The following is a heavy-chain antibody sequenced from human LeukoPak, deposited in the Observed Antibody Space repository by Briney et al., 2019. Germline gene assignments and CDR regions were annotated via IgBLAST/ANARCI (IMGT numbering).Heavy chain of an antibody. D-gene: IGHD2-15*01. J-gene: IGHJ4*02. Sequence: GASVKVSCKASGYTFTSYGISWVRQAPGQGLEWMGWISAYNGNTNYAQKLQGRVTMTTDTSTSTAYMELRSLRSDDTAVYYCARDELLGIYCSGGSCPEIFDYWGQGTLVTVSS. CDR1: GYTFTSYG. V-gene: IGHV1-18*01. CDR2: ISAYNGNT. CDR3: ARDELLGIYCSGGSCPEIFDY.